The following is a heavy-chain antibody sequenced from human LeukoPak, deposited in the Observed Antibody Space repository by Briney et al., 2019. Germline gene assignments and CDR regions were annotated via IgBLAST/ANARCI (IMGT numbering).Heavy chain of an antibody. Sequence: GGSLRLSCTASGFTFGDYAMSWVRQAPGKGLEWVSAISGSGGSTYYADSVKGRFTISRDNSKNTLYLQMNSLRAEDTAVYYCAKDPIIYGSGEHFDYWGQGTLVTVSS. CDR2: ISGSGGST. CDR3: AKDPIIYGSGEHFDY. D-gene: IGHD3-10*01. CDR1: GFTFGDYA. V-gene: IGHV3-23*01. J-gene: IGHJ4*02.